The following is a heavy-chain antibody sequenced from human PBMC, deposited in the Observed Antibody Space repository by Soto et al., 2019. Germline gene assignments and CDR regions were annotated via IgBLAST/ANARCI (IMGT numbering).Heavy chain of an antibody. V-gene: IGHV4-39*01. CDR1: GGSISSSSYY. Sequence: SETLSIPCTVSGGSISSSSYYWCWIRQPPGKGLEWIGSIYYSGSTYYNPSLKSRVTISVDTSKNQISLKLSSVTAADTAVYYGARPEGDLLDCGGNPNAFAIWGQGTTVTVSS. CDR2: IYYSGST. J-gene: IGHJ3*02. D-gene: IGHD4-17*01. CDR3: ARPEGDLLDCGGNPNAFAI.